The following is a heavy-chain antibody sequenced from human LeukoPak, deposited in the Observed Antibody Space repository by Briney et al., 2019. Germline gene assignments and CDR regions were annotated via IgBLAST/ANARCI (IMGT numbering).Heavy chain of an antibody. V-gene: IGHV1-2*02. CDR1: GCTFTDNY. J-gene: IGHJ5*02. Sequence: ASVKVSCKASGCTFTDNYIFWIRQAPGQGLDWMGWINPNSGSTRYAHEYEGRVTMTKDTSINTVYMDLSSLTSDDTAVYYCARGASYYASGSFFPWGQGTLVTVSS. CDR2: INPNSGST. D-gene: IGHD3-10*01. CDR3: ARGASYYASGSFFP.